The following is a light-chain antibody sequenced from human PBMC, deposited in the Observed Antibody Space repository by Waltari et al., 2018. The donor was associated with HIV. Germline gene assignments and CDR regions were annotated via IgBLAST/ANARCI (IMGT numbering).Light chain of an antibody. V-gene: IGKV1-39*01. J-gene: IGKJ3*01. Sequence: DFQMTQSPISLSASVGDRVTLTCRASHDINTFLNWYQQTPGSAPRLLIYDASSLQDGVPSRFSGSGSGMEFSLIIDSLQPEDSASYFCQEYYMSPHVFGPGTKLTIK. CDR1: HDINTF. CDR2: DAS. CDR3: QEYYMSPHV.